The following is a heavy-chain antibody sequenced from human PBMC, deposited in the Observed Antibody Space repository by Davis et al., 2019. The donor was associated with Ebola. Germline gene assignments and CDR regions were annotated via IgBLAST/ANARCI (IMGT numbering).Heavy chain of an antibody. CDR3: ARSDFWSGYWGYYYYYGMDV. D-gene: IGHD3-3*01. V-gene: IGHV3-23*01. Sequence: GESLKISCAASGFTFSSYAMSWVRQAPGKGLEWVSAISGSGGSTYYADSVKGRFTISRDNSKNTLYLQMNSLRAEDTAVYYCARSDFWSGYWGYYYYYGMDVWGQGTTVTVSS. J-gene: IGHJ6*02. CDR1: GFTFSSYA. CDR2: ISGSGGST.